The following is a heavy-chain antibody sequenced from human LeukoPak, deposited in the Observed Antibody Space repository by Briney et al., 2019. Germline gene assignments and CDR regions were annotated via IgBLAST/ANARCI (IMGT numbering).Heavy chain of an antibody. J-gene: IGHJ4*02. CDR2: IYYSGRT. D-gene: IGHD5-18*01. CDR3: ARVPRGYSYGLLDY. V-gene: IGHV4-30-4*08. CDR1: GGSISTGDYY. Sequence: PSETLSLTCTVSGGSISTGDYYWSWIRQPPGKGLEWSGYIYYSGRTYYNPSLKSRVTISVDTSKNQFSLKLSSVTAADTAVYYCARVPRGYSYGLLDYWGQGTLVTVST.